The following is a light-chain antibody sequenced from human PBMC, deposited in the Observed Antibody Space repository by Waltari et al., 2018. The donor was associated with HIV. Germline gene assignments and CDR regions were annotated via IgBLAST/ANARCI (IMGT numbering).Light chain of an antibody. CDR3: SAWDSDLTAWM. Sequence: QTGLTQPPSVSRALRQTATLTCTGNSNNVSNQEAAWLQQHQGNPPKLLSYRNNNRPSGISERFSASRSGNTASLTISGLQPEDEAVYYCSAWDSDLTAWMFGGGTMLTVL. CDR2: RNN. J-gene: IGLJ3*02. CDR1: SNNVSNQE. V-gene: IGLV10-54*04.